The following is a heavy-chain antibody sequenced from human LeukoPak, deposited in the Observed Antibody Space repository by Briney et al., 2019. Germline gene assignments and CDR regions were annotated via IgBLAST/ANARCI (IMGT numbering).Heavy chain of an antibody. CDR2: IYYSGST. V-gene: IGHV4-59*01. CDR1: GGSISSYY. J-gene: IGHJ4*02. D-gene: IGHD1-1*01. Sequence: SSETLSLTCTVSGGSISSYYWSWIRQPPGKGLEWIGYIYYSGSTNYNPSLKSRVTISEDTSKNQFSLKLSSVTAADTAVYYCARDTQLNLGFDYWGQGTLVTVSS. CDR3: ARDTQLNLGFDY.